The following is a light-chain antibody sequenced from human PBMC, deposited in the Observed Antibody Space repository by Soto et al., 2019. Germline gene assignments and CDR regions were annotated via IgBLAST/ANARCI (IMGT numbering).Light chain of an antibody. CDR2: GAS. CDR3: QQYGSSPPIT. Sequence: EIVLTQSPGTLSLSPGERATLSCRASHSVSSSYLAWYQQKPGQAPRLLIYGASSRATGIPDRFSGSGSGTVFTLTISRLEPEDFAVYYCQQYGSSPPITCGQGTRLEIK. CDR1: HSVSSSY. J-gene: IGKJ5*01. V-gene: IGKV3-20*01.